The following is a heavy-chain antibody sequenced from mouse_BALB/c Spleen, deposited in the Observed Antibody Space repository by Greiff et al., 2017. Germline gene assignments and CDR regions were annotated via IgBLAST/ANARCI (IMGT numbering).Heavy chain of an antibody. CDR2: IYWDDDK. CDR1: GFSLSTSGMG. J-gene: IGHJ2*01. Sequence: QVTLKESGPGILQPSQTLSLTCSFSGFSLSTSGMGVSWIRQPSGKGLEWLAHIYWDDDKRYNPSLKSRLTISKDTSSNQVFLKITSVDTADTATYYCARSITTVVAPDYWGQGTTLTVSS. CDR3: ARSITTVVAPDY. D-gene: IGHD1-1*01. V-gene: IGHV8-12*01.